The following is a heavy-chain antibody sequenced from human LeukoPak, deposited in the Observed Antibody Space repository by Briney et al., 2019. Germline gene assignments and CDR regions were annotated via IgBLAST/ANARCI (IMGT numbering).Heavy chain of an antibody. J-gene: IGHJ4*02. V-gene: IGHV3-23*01. Sequence: GGSLRLSCAASGFTFSSYAMSWVRQAPGKGLEWVSAISGSGGSTYYADSVKGRFTISRDNSKNTLYLQMNSLRAEDTAVYYCATHREDYYDSTAPYYFDYWGQGTLVTVSS. CDR1: GFTFSSYA. CDR2: ISGSGGST. D-gene: IGHD3-22*01. CDR3: ATHREDYYDSTAPYYFDY.